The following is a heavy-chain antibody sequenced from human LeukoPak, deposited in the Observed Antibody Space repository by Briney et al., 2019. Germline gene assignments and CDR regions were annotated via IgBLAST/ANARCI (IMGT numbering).Heavy chain of an antibody. J-gene: IGHJ6*03. Sequence: ASVKVSCKASGGTFSSYAISWVRQAPGQGLEWMGGIIPIFGTANYAQKFQGRVTITADESTSTAYMELSSLRSEDTAVYYCARGSFGELTPLGYYYYYMDVWGKGTTVTTSS. CDR2: IIPIFGTA. D-gene: IGHD3-10*01. V-gene: IGHV1-69*13. CDR1: GGTFSSYA. CDR3: ARGSFGELTPLGYYYYYMDV.